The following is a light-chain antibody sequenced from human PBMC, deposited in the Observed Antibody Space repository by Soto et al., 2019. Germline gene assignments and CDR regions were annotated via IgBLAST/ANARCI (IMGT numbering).Light chain of an antibody. CDR3: QQRSSWPWT. CDR2: DAS. Sequence: EIVLTQSPGTLSLSPGERATLSCRASQSVSSNLAWYQQKAGQAPRLLIYDASNRAAGIPARFSGSGSGTDFTLTISSLEPEDFALYYCQQRSSWPWTFGQVTKVEIK. J-gene: IGKJ1*01. CDR1: QSVSSN. V-gene: IGKV3-11*01.